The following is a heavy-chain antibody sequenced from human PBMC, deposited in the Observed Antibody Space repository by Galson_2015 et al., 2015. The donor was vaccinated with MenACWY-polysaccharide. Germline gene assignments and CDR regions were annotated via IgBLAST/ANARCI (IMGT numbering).Heavy chain of an antibody. Sequence: SLRLSCAASGFTFSSYWMHWVRQAPGKGLVWVSRINSDGSSTSYADSVKGRFTISRDNAKNTLYLQMNSLRAEDTAVYYCAKEGIGPGSGIAAAGPYYYYGMDVWGQGTTVTVSS. V-gene: IGHV3-74*01. CDR2: INSDGSST. CDR3: AKEGIGPGSGIAAAGPYYYYGMDV. D-gene: IGHD6-13*01. J-gene: IGHJ6*02. CDR1: GFTFSSYW.